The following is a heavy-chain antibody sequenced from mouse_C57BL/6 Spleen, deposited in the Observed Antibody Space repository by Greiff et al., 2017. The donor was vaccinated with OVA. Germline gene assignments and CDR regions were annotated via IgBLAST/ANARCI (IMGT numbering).Heavy chain of an antibody. CDR2: INPNNGGT. CDR3: ARKGDDYEYFDY. CDR1: GYTFTDYN. V-gene: IGHV1-22*01. Sequence: EVQLQESGPELVKPGASVKMSCKASGYTFTDYNMHWVKQSHGKSLEWIGYINPNNGGTSYNQKFKGKATLTVNKSSSTAYMELRSLTSEDSAVYYCARKGDDYEYFDYWGQGTTLTVSS. J-gene: IGHJ2*01. D-gene: IGHD2-4*01.